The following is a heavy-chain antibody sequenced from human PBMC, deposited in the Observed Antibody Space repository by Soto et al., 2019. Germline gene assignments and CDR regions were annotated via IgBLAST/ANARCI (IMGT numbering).Heavy chain of an antibody. Sequence: SETLSLTCTVFGDSMSSYFWSWIRQPPGKGLEWIGYFHYSGSTNYNPSLKSRVTISVDTSKNQFSLIVSSVTAADTAVYYCARGRFSMAMVRGVRTYSFYYMDVWGKGTTVTVSS. J-gene: IGHJ6*03. V-gene: IGHV4-59*08. CDR2: FHYSGST. CDR3: ARGRFSMAMVRGVRTYSFYYMDV. CDR1: GDSMSSYF. D-gene: IGHD3-10*01.